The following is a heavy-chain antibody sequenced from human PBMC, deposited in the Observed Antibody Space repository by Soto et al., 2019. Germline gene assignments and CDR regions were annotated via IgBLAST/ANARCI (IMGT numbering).Heavy chain of an antibody. Sequence: LSETLSLTCTVSGGSISSGGYYWSWIRQHPGKGLEWIGYIYYSGSTYYNPSLKSRVTISVDTSKNQFSLKLSSVTAADTAVNYCASALYDSSGYYYFDYWGQGTLVTVSS. J-gene: IGHJ4*02. D-gene: IGHD3-22*01. V-gene: IGHV4-31*03. CDR2: IYYSGST. CDR3: ASALYDSSGYYYFDY. CDR1: GGSISSGGYY.